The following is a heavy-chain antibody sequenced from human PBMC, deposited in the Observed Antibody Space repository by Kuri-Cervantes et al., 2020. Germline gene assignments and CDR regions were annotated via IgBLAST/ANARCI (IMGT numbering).Heavy chain of an antibody. J-gene: IGHJ6*02. CDR2: INPNSGGT. D-gene: IGHD3-9*01. CDR1: RYTFTGYY. V-gene: IGHV1-2*02. Sequence: ASVKVSCKASRYTFTGYYMHWVRQAPGQGLEWMGWINPNSGGTNYAQKFQGRVTMTRDTSISTAYMELSRLRSDDTAVYYCASSLRYFDWLPTTYGMDVWGQGTTVTVSS. CDR3: ASSLRYFDWLPTTYGMDV.